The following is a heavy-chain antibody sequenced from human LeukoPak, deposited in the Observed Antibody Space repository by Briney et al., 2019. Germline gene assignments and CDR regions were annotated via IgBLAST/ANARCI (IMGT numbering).Heavy chain of an antibody. CDR1: GYTFTSYG. CDR2: ISAYNGNT. V-gene: IGHV1-18*01. Sequence: ASVKVSCKASGYTFTSYGISRVRQAPGQGLEWMGWISAYNGNTNYAQRFQGRVTMTTDTSTSTAYMELSSLRSEDTAVYYCARELYSSGWLFDYWGQGTLVTVSS. J-gene: IGHJ4*02. CDR3: ARELYSSGWLFDY. D-gene: IGHD6-19*01.